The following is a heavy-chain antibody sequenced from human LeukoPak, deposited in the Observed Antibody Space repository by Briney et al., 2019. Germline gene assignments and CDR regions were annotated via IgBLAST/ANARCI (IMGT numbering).Heavy chain of an antibody. D-gene: IGHD3-3*01. CDR3: AKGNENYDFWSGYPDY. V-gene: IGHV3-23*01. Sequence: GGSLRLSCAASGFTFSSYAMSWVRQAPGKGLEWVSAISGSGGSTYYADSVKGRFTISRDNSKNTLYLQMSSLRAEDTAVYYCAKGNENYDFWSGYPDYWGQGTLVTVSS. CDR2: ISGSGGST. J-gene: IGHJ4*02. CDR1: GFTFSSYA.